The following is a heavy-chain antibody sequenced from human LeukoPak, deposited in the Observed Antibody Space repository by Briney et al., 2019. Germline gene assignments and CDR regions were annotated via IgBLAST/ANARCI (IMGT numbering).Heavy chain of an antibody. J-gene: IGHJ6*03. CDR2: IRYDGSNK. CDR1: GFSFSTYG. V-gene: IGHV3-30*02. D-gene: IGHD3-3*01. CDR3: AKVGGGGHDFWSGNPYYCYMDV. Sequence: PGGSLRLSCAASGFSFSTYGMHWVRQAPGKGLEWVAFIRYDGSNKYYPDSVKGRFTISRDNSKNTLYLQMNSLRAEDTAVYYCAKVGGGGHDFWSGNPYYCYMDVWGKGTTVTVSS.